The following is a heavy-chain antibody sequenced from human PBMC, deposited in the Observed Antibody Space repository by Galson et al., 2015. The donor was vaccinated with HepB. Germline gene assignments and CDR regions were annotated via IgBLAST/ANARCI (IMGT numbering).Heavy chain of an antibody. CDR3: AKARAYSSGWLDVFDN. CDR2: ISYDGRNK. V-gene: IGHV3-30*18. CDR1: GFTFSGYG. D-gene: IGHD6-19*01. J-gene: IGHJ4*01. Sequence: SLRLSCAASGFTFSGYGMHGVRQVPGKGLEWLAVISYDGRNKFYSDSVQGRFTISRDNFYKTVSLQMHSLRPDDTAVYYCAKARAYSSGWLDVFDNWGHGTLVTVSS.